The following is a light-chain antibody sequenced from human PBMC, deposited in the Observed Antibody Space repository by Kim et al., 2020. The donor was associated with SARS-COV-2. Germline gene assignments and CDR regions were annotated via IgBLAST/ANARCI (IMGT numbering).Light chain of an antibody. CDR1: QSVSSY. CDR3: QQRSNWPPIT. V-gene: IGKV3-11*01. J-gene: IGKJ4*01. CDR2: DAS. Sequence: SPEERATLSCRASQSVSSYLAWYQQKPGQAPRLLIYDASNRATGIPARFSGSGSGTDFTLTISSLEPEDFAVYYCQQRSNWPPITFGGGTKVDIK.